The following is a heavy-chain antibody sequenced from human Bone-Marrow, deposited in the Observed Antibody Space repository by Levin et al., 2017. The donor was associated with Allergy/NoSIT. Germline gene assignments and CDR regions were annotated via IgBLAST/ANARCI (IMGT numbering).Heavy chain of an antibody. D-gene: IGHD2-15*01. J-gene: IGHJ4*02. Sequence: GGSLRLSCAASGFTFSDYYMSWIRQAPGKGLEWVSYISSSSSYTNYADSVKGRFTISRDNAKNSLYLQMNSLRAEDTAVYYCAREEGYCSGGSCYQYYFDYWGQGTLVTVSS. V-gene: IGHV3-11*06. CDR2: ISSSSSYT. CDR1: GFTFSDYY. CDR3: AREEGYCSGGSCYQYYFDY.